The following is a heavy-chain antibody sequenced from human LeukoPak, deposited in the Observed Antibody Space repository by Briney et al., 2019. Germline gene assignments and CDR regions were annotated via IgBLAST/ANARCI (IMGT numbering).Heavy chain of an antibody. CDR2: ISSSGSTI. V-gene: IGHV3-48*03. CDR1: GFTFSSYE. J-gene: IGHJ6*02. CDR3: ARGGCGSSGYHPCYYYYGMDV. D-gene: IGHD3-22*01. Sequence: GGSLRLSCAASGFTFSSYEMNWVRQAPGKGLEWVSYISSSGSTIYYADSVKGRFTISRDNAKNSLYLQMNSLRAEDTAVYYCARGGCGSSGYHPCYYYYGMDVWGQGTTVTVSS.